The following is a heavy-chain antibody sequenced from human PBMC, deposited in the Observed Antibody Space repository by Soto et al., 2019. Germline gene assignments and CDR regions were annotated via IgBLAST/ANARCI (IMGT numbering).Heavy chain of an antibody. CDR2: IYYSGST. J-gene: IGHJ6*03. V-gene: IGHV4-59*08. CDR1: GGSFSSYY. CDR3: AGRDCSGTNCYYLDYYYMDV. D-gene: IGHD2-2*01. Sequence: QVQLQESGPGLVRPSETLSLTCTVSGGSFSSYYWTWIRQSPGKGLEWVGDIYYSGSTEDNPSLRGRLAISIDTSKNQFSLRLNSMTAADTAVYYCAGRDCSGTNCYYLDYYYMDVWGKGTTVTVSS.